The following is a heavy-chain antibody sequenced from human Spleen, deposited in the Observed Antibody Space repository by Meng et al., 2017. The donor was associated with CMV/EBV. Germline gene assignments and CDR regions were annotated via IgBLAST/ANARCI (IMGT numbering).Heavy chain of an antibody. J-gene: IGHJ5*02. CDR1: GGSISTAETYY. D-gene: IGHD3-3*01. CDR3: ARRSAWFYYGFDP. Sequence: SGGSISTAETYYWGWIRQPPGKGLEWIGTIYHSGTTHYNPSLTSRVTISVDTSKNQFSLKLTSVTAADTALYYCARRSAWFYYGFDPWGQGTLVTVSS. V-gene: IGHV4-39*01. CDR2: IYHSGTT.